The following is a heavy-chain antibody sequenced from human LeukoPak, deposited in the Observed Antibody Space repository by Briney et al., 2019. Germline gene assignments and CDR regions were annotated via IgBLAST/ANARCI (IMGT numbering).Heavy chain of an antibody. J-gene: IGHJ4*02. V-gene: IGHV4-59*01. Sequence: SETLSLTCTVSGGSISSYYWSWIRQPPGKGLEWIGYIYYSGSTNYNPSLKSRVTISVDTSKNQFSLKLSSVTAADTAVYYCAREGYYDSSGYRSFDYWGQGTLVTVSS. D-gene: IGHD3-22*01. CDR3: AREGYYDSSGYRSFDY. CDR2: IYYSGST. CDR1: GGSISSYY.